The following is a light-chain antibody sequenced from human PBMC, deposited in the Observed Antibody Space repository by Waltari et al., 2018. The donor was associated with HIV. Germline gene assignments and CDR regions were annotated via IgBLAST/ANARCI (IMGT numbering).Light chain of an antibody. CDR2: AAS. V-gene: IGKV1-39*01. J-gene: IGKJ1*01. Sequence: IQITQSPSSLSSSLGDRVTITCRASQSISSYLNWYQPKPGKAPKLLFYAASSLQSGVPSRFSGSGSETEFTLTISSLQPEDSATYYCQQSYSTPRTFGQGTKVEIK. CDR1: QSISSY. CDR3: QQSYSTPRT.